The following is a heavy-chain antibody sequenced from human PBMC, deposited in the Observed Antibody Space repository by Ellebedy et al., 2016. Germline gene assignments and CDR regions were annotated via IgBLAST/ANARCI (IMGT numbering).Heavy chain of an antibody. CDR3: ARDFPPKIAVAGTSYYYGMDV. CDR1: GFTFSSYA. V-gene: IGHV3-30-3*01. J-gene: IGHJ6*02. CDR2: ISYDGSNK. Sequence: GESLKISCAASGFTFSSYAMHWVRQAPGKGLEWVAVISYDGSNKYYADSVKGRFTISRDNSKNTLYLQMNSLRAEDTAVYYCARDFPPKIAVAGTSYYYGMDVWGQGTTVTVSS. D-gene: IGHD6-19*01.